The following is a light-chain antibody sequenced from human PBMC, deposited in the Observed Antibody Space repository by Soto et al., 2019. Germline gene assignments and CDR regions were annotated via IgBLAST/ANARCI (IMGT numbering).Light chain of an antibody. Sequence: IQMTESPSSMSASVGDRVTITCRASKSISSYLNWYQQKPGKAPKLLIYAASSLQSGVPSRFSGSGSGTDFTLTISSLQPEDFATYYCQQSYSTLSTFGQGTKV. J-gene: IGKJ1*01. CDR3: QQSYSTLST. CDR1: KSISSY. CDR2: AAS. V-gene: IGKV1-39*01.